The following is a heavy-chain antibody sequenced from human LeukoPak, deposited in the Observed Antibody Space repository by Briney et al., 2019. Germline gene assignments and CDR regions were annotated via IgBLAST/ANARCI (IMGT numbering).Heavy chain of an antibody. CDR2: IYYSGST. D-gene: IGHD4-11*01. CDR1: GGSISSSSYY. CDR3: ARGMTTRGVAFDI. Sequence: PSETLSLTCTVSGGSISSSSYYWGWIRQPPGKGLEWIGSIYYSGSTYYNPSLKSRVTISVDTSKNQFSLKLSSVTAADTAVYYCARGMTTRGVAFDIWGQGTMVTVSS. V-gene: IGHV4-39*07. J-gene: IGHJ3*02.